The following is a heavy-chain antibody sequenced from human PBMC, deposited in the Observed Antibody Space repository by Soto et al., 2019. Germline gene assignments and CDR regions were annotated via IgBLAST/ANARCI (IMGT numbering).Heavy chain of an antibody. Sequence: QLQLQESGPGLVKPSETLSLTCTVSGGSISSSSYYWGWIRQPPGKGLEWIGSIYYSGSTYYNPSLKSRVTISVDTSKNQFSLKLSSVTAADTAVYYCASRRKHYYGSGSYYIRGFDYWGQGTLVTVSS. D-gene: IGHD3-10*01. J-gene: IGHJ4*02. CDR3: ASRRKHYYGSGSYYIRGFDY. CDR2: IYYSGST. V-gene: IGHV4-39*01. CDR1: GGSISSSSYY.